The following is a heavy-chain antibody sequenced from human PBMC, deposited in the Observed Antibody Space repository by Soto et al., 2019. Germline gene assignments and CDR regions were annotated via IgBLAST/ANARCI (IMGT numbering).Heavy chain of an antibody. D-gene: IGHD6-13*01. Sequence: PSETLSLTCIVSGVSISSYYWSWIRQPPGKGLEWIGYIYYSGSTNYNPSLKSRVTISVDTSKNQFSLKLSSVTAADTAVYYCARRYSSSFDYWGQGTLVTVSS. CDR1: GVSISSYY. V-gene: IGHV4-59*08. J-gene: IGHJ4*02. CDR3: ARRYSSSFDY. CDR2: IYYSGST.